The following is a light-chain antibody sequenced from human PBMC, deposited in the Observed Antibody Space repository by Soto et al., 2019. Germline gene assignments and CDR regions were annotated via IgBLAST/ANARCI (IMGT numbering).Light chain of an antibody. CDR3: QSYDSSLSAHV. J-gene: IGLJ1*01. Sequence: QSVLTQPPSVSGAPGQRVTISCTGSSSNIGAGHDAHWYRQLPETAPKLLIYGNNNRPSGVPDRFSGSKSGTSASLAITGLQAEDEAEYYCQSYDSSLSAHVFGTGTKVTVL. CDR2: GNN. CDR1: SSNIGAGHD. V-gene: IGLV1-40*01.